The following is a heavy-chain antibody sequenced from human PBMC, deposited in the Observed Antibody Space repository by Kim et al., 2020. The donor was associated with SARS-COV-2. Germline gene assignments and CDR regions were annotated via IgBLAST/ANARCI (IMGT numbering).Heavy chain of an antibody. CDR2: IYYSGST. J-gene: IGHJ4*02. Sequence: SETLSLTCTVSGGSISSSSYYWGWIRQPPGKGLEWIGNIYYSGSTYYNPSLKSRVTISVDTSKNQFSLKLSSVTAADTAVYYCARGDYGSGTYYKNWGQGTLVTVSS. D-gene: IGHD3-10*01. CDR1: GGSISSSSYY. V-gene: IGHV4-39*01. CDR3: ARGDYGSGTYYKN.